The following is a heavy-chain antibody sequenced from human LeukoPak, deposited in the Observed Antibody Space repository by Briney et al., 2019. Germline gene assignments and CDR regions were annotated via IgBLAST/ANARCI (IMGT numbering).Heavy chain of an antibody. V-gene: IGHV4-59*07. Sequence: SDTLSLTCTVSGGSISSYYWSWIRQPPGKGLVWIGYIYYSGSTNYNPSLKSRVTIPVDTSKNQFSLKLSSVTAADTAVYYCARAWRYCSGGSRYWFDPWGQGTLVTVSS. CDR2: IYYSGST. CDR1: GGSISSYY. CDR3: ARAWRYCSGGSRYWFDP. J-gene: IGHJ5*02. D-gene: IGHD2-15*01.